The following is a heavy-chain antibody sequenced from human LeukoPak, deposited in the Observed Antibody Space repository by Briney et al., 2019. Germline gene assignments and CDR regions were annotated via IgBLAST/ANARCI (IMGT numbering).Heavy chain of an antibody. CDR2: INPNSGGT. V-gene: IGHV1-2*02. D-gene: IGHD3-3*02. CDR1: GYTFTGYY. Sequence: ASVKVSCKASGYTFTGYYMHWVRQAPGQGLEWMGWINPNSGGTNYAQEFQGRVTMTRDTSISAAYMELSRLRSADTAVYYCARGRTIFYYYRDVWGKGTTVTISS. CDR3: ARGRTIFYYYRDV. J-gene: IGHJ6*03.